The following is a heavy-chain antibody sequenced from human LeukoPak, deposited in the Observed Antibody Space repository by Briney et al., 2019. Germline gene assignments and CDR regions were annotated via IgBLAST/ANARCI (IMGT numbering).Heavy chain of an antibody. CDR2: IYSSGST. V-gene: IGHV4-59*01. J-gene: IGHJ4*01. CDR1: GGSISTYY. D-gene: IGHD1-26*01. Sequence: SETLSLTCTISGGSISTYYWSWIRQPPGKGLEWIGYIYSSGSTKYNPSLESRVSISVDTSKNQFSLKLSSVTAADTAVYYCARDVGQLAWGPLYYFDHWGHGTLVTVSS. CDR3: ARDVGQLAWGPLYYFDH.